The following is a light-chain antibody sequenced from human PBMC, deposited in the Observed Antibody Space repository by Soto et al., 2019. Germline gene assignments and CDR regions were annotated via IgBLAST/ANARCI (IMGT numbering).Light chain of an antibody. Sequence: EIVLTQSPGTLSLSPGERATLSCRASQSVSSSYLAWYQQTPGQAPRLLFYGASSRATGIPDRFSGSGSGTDFTLTISRLEAEDFAVYYCQQYGSSAWTFGQGTKVEIK. CDR1: QSVSSSY. CDR2: GAS. V-gene: IGKV3-20*01. CDR3: QQYGSSAWT. J-gene: IGKJ1*01.